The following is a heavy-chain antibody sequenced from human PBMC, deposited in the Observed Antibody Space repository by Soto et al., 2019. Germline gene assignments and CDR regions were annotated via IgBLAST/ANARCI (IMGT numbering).Heavy chain of an antibody. V-gene: IGHV3-11*01. CDR2: ISASSSTI. Sequence: TGGSLRLSSAASGFTFSNYYMTWIRQPPGQELEWVSYISASSSTIYYADSVKGRFTISRDNAKNTLFLQMNSLRAEDTAVYYCARELGGLFYFDFWGLGALVTVSS. D-gene: IGHD3-16*01. CDR1: GFTFSNYY. CDR3: ARELGGLFYFDF. J-gene: IGHJ4*01.